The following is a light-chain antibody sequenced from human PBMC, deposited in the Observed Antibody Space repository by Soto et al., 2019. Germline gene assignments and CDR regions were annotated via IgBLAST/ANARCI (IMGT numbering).Light chain of an antibody. J-gene: IGLJ1*01. CDR1: RRDVGGYNY. V-gene: IGLV2-14*01. Sequence: QSALTQHASVSGSPGQSITISCTGTRRDVGGYNYVSWYQQYPGKSPKLLIYEVTHRPSGVSNRFSGSKTGNTASLTISGLQAEDEADYYFSSYTISNTLPFVFGTGTKVTVL. CDR3: SSYTISNTLPFV. CDR2: EVT.